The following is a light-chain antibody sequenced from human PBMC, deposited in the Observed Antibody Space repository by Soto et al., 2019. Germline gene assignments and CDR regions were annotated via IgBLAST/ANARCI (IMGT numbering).Light chain of an antibody. V-gene: IGKV3-20*01. CDR3: QRYGTSSLT. Sequence: EMVLTQSPGTLSLSPGERAILSCRASQSVNSNHLAWYQQKPGQAPRLLIHGASTRATGIPDRFSGSGSGTDFTFTISGLEPEDVAVYYCQRYGTSSLTFGGGTKVEIK. CDR2: GAS. J-gene: IGKJ4*01. CDR1: QSVNSNH.